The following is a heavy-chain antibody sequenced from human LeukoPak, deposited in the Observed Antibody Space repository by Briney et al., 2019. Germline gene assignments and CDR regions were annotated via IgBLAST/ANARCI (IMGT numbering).Heavy chain of an antibody. CDR3: ASHSSGWDFDY. Sequence: PSETLSLTCAVYGGSSSGYYWSWIRQPPGKGLEWMGDIYHSGSTNYNPSLKSRFTISVDKSKNQFSLKLSSVTAADTAVYYCASHSSGWDFDYWGQGTLVTVSS. D-gene: IGHD6-19*01. V-gene: IGHV4-34*01. J-gene: IGHJ4*02. CDR1: GGSSSGYY. CDR2: IYHSGST.